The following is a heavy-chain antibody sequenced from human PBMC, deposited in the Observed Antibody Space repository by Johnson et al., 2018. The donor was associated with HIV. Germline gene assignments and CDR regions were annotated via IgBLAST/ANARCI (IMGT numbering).Heavy chain of an antibody. CDR1: GFTFRSYA. CDR2: IKQDGSEK. V-gene: IGHV3-7*01. D-gene: IGHD5-18*01. Sequence: EVQLVESGGGLVKPGGSLRLSCAASGFTFRSYAMGWVRQAPGEGLEWVANIKQDGSEKYYVDSVKGRFTISRDNAKNSLYLQMNSLRAEDTAVYYCASRSYGYVRHAFDIWGQGTMVTVSS. J-gene: IGHJ3*02. CDR3: ASRSYGYVRHAFDI.